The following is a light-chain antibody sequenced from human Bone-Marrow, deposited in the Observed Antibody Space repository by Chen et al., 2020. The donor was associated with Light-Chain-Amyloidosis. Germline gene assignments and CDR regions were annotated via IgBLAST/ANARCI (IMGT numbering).Light chain of an antibody. CDR1: NIGSTS. CDR3: QVWDRSSDRPV. CDR2: DDS. Sequence: SYVLTQPSSVSVAPGQTATIACGGNNIGSTSVHWYQQTPGQAPRLVVYDDSDRHSGIPERLSGSNSGNTATQTISRGEAGDEADYDCQVWDRSSDRPVFGGGTKLTVL. J-gene: IGLJ3*02. V-gene: IGLV3-21*02.